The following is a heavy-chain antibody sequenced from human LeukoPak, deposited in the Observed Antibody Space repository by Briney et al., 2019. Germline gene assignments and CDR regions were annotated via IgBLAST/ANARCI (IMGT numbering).Heavy chain of an antibody. J-gene: IGHJ3*02. CDR3: ARVPSSSTVDAFDI. V-gene: IGHV1-69*13. CDR1: GGTFSSYA. CDR2: IIPIFGTA. Sequence: SVKVSCKASGGTFSSYAISWVRQAPGQGLEWMGGIIPIFGTANYAQKFQGRVTITADESTSTAYMELSSLRSEDTAVYYCARVPSSSTVDAFDIWGQGTMVTVSS. D-gene: IGHD2-2*01.